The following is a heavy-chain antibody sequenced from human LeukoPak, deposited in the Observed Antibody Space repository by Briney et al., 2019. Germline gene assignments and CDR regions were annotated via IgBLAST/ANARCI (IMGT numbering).Heavy chain of an antibody. V-gene: IGHV3-7*01. CDR2: IKEDGSEI. Sequence: GGSLRLSCAASGFTFSSYRISWVRQTPAKGLEWVAKIKEDGSEIYYVDSVKGRFTISRDNARNSLYLQMDSLGAEDTAVYYCVRENNGAYWGQGTLVTVSS. CDR1: GFTFSSYR. J-gene: IGHJ4*02. D-gene: IGHD2-8*01. CDR3: VRENNGAY.